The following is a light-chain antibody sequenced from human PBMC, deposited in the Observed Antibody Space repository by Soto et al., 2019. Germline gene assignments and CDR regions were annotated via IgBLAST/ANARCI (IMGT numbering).Light chain of an antibody. CDR3: QQYGDSPQT. J-gene: IGKJ1*01. V-gene: IGKV3-20*01. CDR2: GAS. Sequence: EIVLTQSPATLSLSPGERATLSCRASQSVTNNYLAWYQQKPGQAPRLLIYGASSRATAIPDRFSGSGSGTDFTLTISRLEPEDLAVYHCQQYGDSPQTFGQGTKVEIK. CDR1: QSVTNNY.